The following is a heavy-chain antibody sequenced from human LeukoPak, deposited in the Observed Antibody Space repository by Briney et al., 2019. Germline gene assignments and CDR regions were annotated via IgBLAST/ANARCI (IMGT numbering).Heavy chain of an antibody. D-gene: IGHD1-20*01. CDR1: GGSISSGGYS. CDR3: ASRRRITGDFDY. Sequence: SETLSLTCAVSGGSISSGGYSWSWIRQPPGKGLEWIGYIYHSGSTYYNPSLKSRVTISVDRSKNQFSLKLSSVTAADTAVYYCASRRRITGDFDYWGQGTLVTVSS. V-gene: IGHV4-30-2*01. J-gene: IGHJ4*02. CDR2: IYHSGST.